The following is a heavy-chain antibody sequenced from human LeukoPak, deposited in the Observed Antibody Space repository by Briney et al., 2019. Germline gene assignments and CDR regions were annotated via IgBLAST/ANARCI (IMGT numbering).Heavy chain of an antibody. CDR2: IYHSGST. V-gene: IGHV4-4*02. J-gene: IGHJ5*02. CDR3: ARVVGFCSGGSCYSGRFDP. Sequence: PSETLSLTCAVSGGSISSSNWWSGVRQPPGKGLEWIGEIYHSGSTNYNPSLKSRVTTSVDKSKNQFCLKLSSVTAADTAVYYCARVVGFCSGGSCYSGRFDPWGQGTLVIVSA. CDR1: GGSISSSNW. D-gene: IGHD2-15*01.